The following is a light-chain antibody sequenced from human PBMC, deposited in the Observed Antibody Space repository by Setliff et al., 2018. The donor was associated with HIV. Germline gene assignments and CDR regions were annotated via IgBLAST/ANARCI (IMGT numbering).Light chain of an antibody. V-gene: IGLV2-11*01. CDR3: CSYTGDNVLYV. CDR2: DVS. CDR1: SSDVGAYNY. J-gene: IGLJ1*01. Sequence: QSALTQPRSVSGSPGQSVTFSCTGSSSDVGAYNYVSWYQQHPGKAPKLMIYDVSKRPSGVPDRFSGSKSGNTASLTISELQADDEADYYCCSYTGDNVLYVFGTGTKVTVL.